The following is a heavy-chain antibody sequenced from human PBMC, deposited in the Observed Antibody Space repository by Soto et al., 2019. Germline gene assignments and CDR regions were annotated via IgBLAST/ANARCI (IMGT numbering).Heavy chain of an antibody. J-gene: IGHJ6*02. D-gene: IGHD2-2*01. Sequence: NPVGSLRLSCSASGFTFSDENMSWVRQVPGKGLEWVSGISGGGSYIFYADSVQGRFSISRDNAKNSLFLEMNSLRVEDTAVYYCARDSDCHSTSCFFPPHVWGQGTTVTVSS. CDR3: ARDSDCHSTSCFFPPHV. V-gene: IGHV3-21*06. CDR2: ISGGGSYI. CDR1: GFTFSDEN.